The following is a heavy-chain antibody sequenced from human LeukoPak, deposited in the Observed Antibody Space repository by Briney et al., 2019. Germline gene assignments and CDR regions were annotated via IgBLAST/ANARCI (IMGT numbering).Heavy chain of an antibody. D-gene: IGHD4-23*01. V-gene: IGHV4-4*08. J-gene: IGHJ2*01. CDR1: GGSISSYY. CDR3: ATDYGGNSDWYFDL. CDR2: ISPSGST. Sequence: SETLSLTCTVSGGSISSYYWSWIRQHPGKGLEWIGYISPSGSTNYNPTLKSRVTISVDTSKRHISLRLTSVTAADTAVSYCATDYGGNSDWYFDLWGRGTLVTVSS.